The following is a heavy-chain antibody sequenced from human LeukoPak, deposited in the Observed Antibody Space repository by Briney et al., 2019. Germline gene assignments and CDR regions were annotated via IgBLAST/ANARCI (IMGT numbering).Heavy chain of an antibody. J-gene: IGHJ3*02. D-gene: IGHD4-11*01. CDR1: GSTFSRHS. Sequence: PGGSLRLSCAASGSTFSRHSMNWVRQAPGKGLEWVSYISSGSSYIYYADSVKGRFTISRDNAENSLYLQMNSLRGEDTAVYYCARGGLNYADASDIWGQERMVTVSS. V-gene: IGHV3-21*01. CDR3: ARGGLNYADASDI. CDR2: ISSGSSYI.